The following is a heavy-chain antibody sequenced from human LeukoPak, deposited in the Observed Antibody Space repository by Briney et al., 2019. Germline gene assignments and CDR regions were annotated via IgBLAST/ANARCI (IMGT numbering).Heavy chain of an antibody. J-gene: IGHJ5*02. D-gene: IGHD3/OR15-3a*01. Sequence: GGSLRLSCAASVFTLSHYEMNWVRQAPGKGLEWVSAISGSGGSTYYADSVKGRFTISRDNSKNTLYLQMNSLRAEDTAVYYCAKDKGTGATHGPQRSWGQGTLVTVSS. CDR2: ISGSGGST. CDR1: VFTLSHYE. CDR3: AKDKGTGATHGPQRS. V-gene: IGHV3-23*01.